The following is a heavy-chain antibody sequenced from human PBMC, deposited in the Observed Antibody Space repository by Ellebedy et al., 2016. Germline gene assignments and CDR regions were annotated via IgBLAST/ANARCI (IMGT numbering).Heavy chain of an antibody. Sequence: GGSLRLXXAASGFTFSSYAMSWVRQAPGKGLEWVSAISGSGGSTYYADSVKGRFTISRDNSKNTLYLQMNSLRAEDTAVYYCAKAPLIVVVPAAMIYMDVWGKGTTVTVSS. D-gene: IGHD2-2*01. J-gene: IGHJ6*03. CDR2: ISGSGGST. CDR3: AKAPLIVVVPAAMIYMDV. V-gene: IGHV3-23*01. CDR1: GFTFSSYA.